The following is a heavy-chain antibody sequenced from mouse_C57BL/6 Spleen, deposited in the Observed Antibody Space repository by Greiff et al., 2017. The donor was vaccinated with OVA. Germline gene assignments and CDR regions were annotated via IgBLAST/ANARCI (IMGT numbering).Heavy chain of an antibody. CDR2: IRLKSDNYAT. CDR1: GFTFSNYW. D-gene: IGHD1-1*01. CDR3: TGAFYYGSSPFAY. V-gene: IGHV6-3*01. J-gene: IGHJ3*01. Sequence: EVKVEESGGGLVQPGGSMKLSCVASGFTFSNYWMNWVRQSPEKGLEWVAQIRLKSDNYATHYAESVKGRFTISRDDSKSSVYLQMNNLRAEDTGIYYCTGAFYYGSSPFAYWGQGTLVTVSA.